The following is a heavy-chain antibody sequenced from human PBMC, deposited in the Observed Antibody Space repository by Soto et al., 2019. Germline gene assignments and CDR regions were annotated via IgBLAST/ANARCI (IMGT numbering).Heavy chain of an antibody. CDR1: GYTFTSYG. CDR3: ARDCIGGSFYSTGDAFDI. Sequence: QVQLVQSGAEVKKPGASVKVSCKASGYTFTSYGISWVRQAPGQGLEWMGWISAYNGNTNYAQKLQGRVTMTTDTSTSTAYMELRSLRSDDTAVYYCARDCIGGSFYSTGDAFDIWGQGTMVTVSS. J-gene: IGHJ3*02. V-gene: IGHV1-18*01. D-gene: IGHD2-15*01. CDR2: ISAYNGNT.